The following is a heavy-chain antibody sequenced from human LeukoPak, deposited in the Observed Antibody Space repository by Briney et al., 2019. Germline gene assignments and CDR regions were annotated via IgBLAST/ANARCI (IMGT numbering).Heavy chain of an antibody. CDR1: GFTFSSYW. Sequence: GGSLRLSCAASGFTFSSYWMTWVRQAPGKGLEWVANIKEDGGEKYYVDSVKGRFTITRDNAKNSLYLQMNSLRAEDTAVYYCARDSGWFRFDYWGQGTLATVSS. CDR2: IKEDGGEK. V-gene: IGHV3-7*03. J-gene: IGHJ4*02. CDR3: ARDSGWFRFDY. D-gene: IGHD6-13*01.